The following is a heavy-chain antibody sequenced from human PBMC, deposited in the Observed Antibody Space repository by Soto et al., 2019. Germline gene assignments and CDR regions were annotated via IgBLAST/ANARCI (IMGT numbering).Heavy chain of an antibody. Sequence: GGSLRLSCAASGFTFSSYAMHWVRQAPGKGLEWVAVISYDGSNKYYADSVKGRFTISRDNSKNTLYLQMNSLRAEDTAVYYCARDADEAYCSSTSCYIRRQSHYYYYGMDVWGQGTTVTVSS. CDR2: ISYDGSNK. V-gene: IGHV3-30-3*01. CDR1: GFTFSSYA. D-gene: IGHD2-2*02. J-gene: IGHJ6*02. CDR3: ARDADEAYCSSTSCYIRRQSHYYYYGMDV.